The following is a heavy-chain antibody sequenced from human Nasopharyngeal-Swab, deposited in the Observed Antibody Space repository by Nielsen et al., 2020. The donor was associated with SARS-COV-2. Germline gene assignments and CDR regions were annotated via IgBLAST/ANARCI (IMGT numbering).Heavy chain of an antibody. CDR3: AKDMGNYYGSTRMDV. V-gene: IGHV3-30*02. CDR1: GFTFSSYG. J-gene: IGHJ6*02. D-gene: IGHD3-10*01. Sequence: GGSLRLSCAASGFTFSSYGMHWVRQAPGKGLEWVASIWYDGSDKYYADSVKGRFTISRDNAKNTLYLQMNSLRSEDTALYYCAKDMGNYYGSTRMDVWGQGTTVTVSS. CDR2: IWYDGSDK.